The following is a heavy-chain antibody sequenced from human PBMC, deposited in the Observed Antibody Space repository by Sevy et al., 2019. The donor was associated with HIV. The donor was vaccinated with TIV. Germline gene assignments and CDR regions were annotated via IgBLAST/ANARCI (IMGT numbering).Heavy chain of an antibody. J-gene: IGHJ6*03. CDR3: ARGGGIAQHYYYYYMDV. CDR2: IIPIFGTA. CDR1: GGTFSSYA. Sequence: ASVKVSCKASGGTFSSYAISCVRQAPGQGLEWMGGIIPIFGTANYAQKFQGRVTITADESTSTAYMELSSLRSEDTAVYYCARGGGIAQHYYYYYMDVWGKGTTVTVSS. D-gene: IGHD6-13*01. V-gene: IGHV1-69*13.